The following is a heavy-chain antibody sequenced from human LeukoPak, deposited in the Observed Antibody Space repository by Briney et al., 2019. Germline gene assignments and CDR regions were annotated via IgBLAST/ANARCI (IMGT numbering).Heavy chain of an antibody. CDR3: ARYWPPSKVFDY. J-gene: IGHJ4*02. CDR1: GYTFTSNY. D-gene: IGHD2-15*01. Sequence: ASVKVSCKAFGYTFTSNYMHWVRQAPGQGPEWMGVISPSGGSTTYAQKFQGRVTLTRDMSTSTDYLELSSLRSDDTAVYYCARYWPPSKVFDYWGQGTLVTVSS. CDR2: ISPSGGST. V-gene: IGHV1-46*01.